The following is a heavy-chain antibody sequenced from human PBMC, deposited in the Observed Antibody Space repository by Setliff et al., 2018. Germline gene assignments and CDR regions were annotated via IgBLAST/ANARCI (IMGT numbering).Heavy chain of an antibody. D-gene: IGHD3-22*01. CDR2: ISWNSGSI. CDR3: AKDRGGWNYYDSSALPPFDY. Sequence: HPGGSLRLSCAASGFTLDDYAMHWVRQAPGKGLEWVSGISWNSGSIGYADSVKGRFTISRDNAKNSLYLQMNSLRAEDTALYYCAKDRGGWNYYDSSALPPFDYWGQGTLVTVSS. J-gene: IGHJ4*02. V-gene: IGHV3-9*01. CDR1: GFTLDDYA.